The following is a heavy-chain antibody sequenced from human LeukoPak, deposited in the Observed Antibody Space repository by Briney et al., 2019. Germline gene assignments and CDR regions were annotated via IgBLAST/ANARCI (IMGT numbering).Heavy chain of an antibody. D-gene: IGHD3-3*01. CDR2: IYYSGST. J-gene: IGHJ5*02. CDR1: GGSISSYY. V-gene: IGHV4-59*12. Sequence: PSETLSLTCTVSGGSISSYYWSWIRQPPGKGLEWIGYIYYSGSTNYNPSLKSRVTISVDTSKNQFSLKLSSVTAADTAVYYCARDPRYYDFWSGYYSTWGQGTLVTVSS. CDR3: ARDPRYYDFWSGYYST.